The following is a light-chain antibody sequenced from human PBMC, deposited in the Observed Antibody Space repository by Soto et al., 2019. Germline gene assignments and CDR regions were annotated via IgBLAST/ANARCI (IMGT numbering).Light chain of an antibody. CDR1: ITDIGAYNY. CDR3: CSYTDIALDVV. CDR2: DVT. V-gene: IGLV2-14*01. J-gene: IGLJ2*01. Sequence: QSALTQPASVSGSPGQSITISCTGTITDIGAYNYVSWYQHLPGKAPKLLIFDVTHRPSGVSDRFSGSKSGNTASLTISGVRPEDEADYYCCSYTDIALDVVFGGGTKLTVL.